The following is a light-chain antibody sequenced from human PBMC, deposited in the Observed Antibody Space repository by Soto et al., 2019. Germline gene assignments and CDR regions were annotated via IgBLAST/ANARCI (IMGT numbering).Light chain of an antibody. CDR1: QSVSSSS. Sequence: EIGLTQSPGTLSLSPGDRATLSCRASQSVSSSSLAWYQQKPGQAPRLLIYGASSRATGIPDRFSGSGSGTDFILTISRLEPEDFAVYYCQQYGSSPSTFGQGTKLDIK. J-gene: IGKJ2*01. V-gene: IGKV3-20*01. CDR2: GAS. CDR3: QQYGSSPST.